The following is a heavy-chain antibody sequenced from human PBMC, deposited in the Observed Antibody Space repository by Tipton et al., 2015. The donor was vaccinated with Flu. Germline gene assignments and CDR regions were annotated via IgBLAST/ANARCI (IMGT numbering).Heavy chain of an antibody. Sequence: AVSGFSVSATYVTWVRQAPGKGLEWVSGIRDGGGRTYYADSVKGRFTFSRDNSKNMMYLQMNSLRAEDTAVYYCAKDRAAVPEGGFDYWGQGTLVTVSS. CDR1: GFSVSATY. D-gene: IGHD6-19*01. J-gene: IGHJ4*02. V-gene: IGHV3-23*01. CDR2: IRDGGGRT. CDR3: AKDRAAVPEGGFDY.